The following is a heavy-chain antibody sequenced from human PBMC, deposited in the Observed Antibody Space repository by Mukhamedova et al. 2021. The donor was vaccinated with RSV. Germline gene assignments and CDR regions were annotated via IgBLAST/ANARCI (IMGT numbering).Heavy chain of an antibody. CDR2: IHADDST. D-gene: IGHD4-11*01. CDR3: ANYVTTIITPLDY. V-gene: IGHV3-53*01. J-gene: IGHJ4*02. Sequence: VSAIHADDSTYYTDSVRGRFTISRDISKNTLYLHMDSLIAEDTAVYYCANYVTTIITPLDYWGQGTLVAVSS.